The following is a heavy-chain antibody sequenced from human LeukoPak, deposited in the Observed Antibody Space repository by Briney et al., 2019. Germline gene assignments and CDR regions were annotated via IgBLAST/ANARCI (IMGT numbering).Heavy chain of an antibody. V-gene: IGHV1-69*06. CDR1: GGTFSSYA. J-gene: IGHJ4*02. CDR3: ARRAYDFWSGYYWGNFDY. D-gene: IGHD3-3*01. CDR2: IIPIFGTA. Sequence: ASVKVSCKASGGTFSSYAISWVRQAPGQGLEWMGGIIPIFGTANYAQKFQGRVTITADKSTSTAYMELSSLRSEDTAVYYCARRAYDFWSGYYWGNFDYWGQGTLVTVSS.